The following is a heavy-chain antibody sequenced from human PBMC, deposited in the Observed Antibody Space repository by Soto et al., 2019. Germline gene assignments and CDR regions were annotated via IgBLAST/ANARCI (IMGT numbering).Heavy chain of an antibody. V-gene: IGHV4-39*01. CDR3: VRQEFYETST. J-gene: IGHJ1*01. CDR2: MSYSGAS. CDR1: GASISSGGYY. Sequence: PSETLSLTCTVSGASISSGGYYWGWIRQPPGKGLEWIGSMSYSGASYYNPSLKSRISISLDTSKNQFSLRVTSVTAADTAVYHCVRQEFYETSTWGQGTLVTVSS. D-gene: IGHD3-16*01.